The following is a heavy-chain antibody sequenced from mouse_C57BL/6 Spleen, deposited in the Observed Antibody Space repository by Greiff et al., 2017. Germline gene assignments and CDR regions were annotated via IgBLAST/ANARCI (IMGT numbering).Heavy chain of an antibody. CDR3: TRIDYGSSYAY. CDR1: GYTFTDYE. J-gene: IGHJ3*01. CDR2: IDPETGGT. V-gene: IGHV1-15*01. Sequence: QVQLQQSGAELVRPGASVTLSCKASGYTFTDYEMHWVKQTPVHGLEWIGAIDPETGGTAYNQKFKGKAILTADKSSSTAYMELRSLTSEDSAVYYGTRIDYGSSYAYWGQGTLVTVSA. D-gene: IGHD1-1*01.